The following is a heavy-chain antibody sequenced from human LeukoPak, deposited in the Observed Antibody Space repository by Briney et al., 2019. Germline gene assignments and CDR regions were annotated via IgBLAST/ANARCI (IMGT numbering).Heavy chain of an antibody. CDR1: GYTFTSNS. V-gene: IGHV1-18*01. CDR3: ARGRYNSVWVSHDY. CDR2: ISASNDNT. Sequence: ASVKVSCKASGYTFTSNSFSWVRQAPGQGLEWMGWISASNDNTNFAQKFQGRVTMTTDTSTSTAYMELRSLRSDDTAVYYCARGRYNSVWVSHDYWGQGTLVTVSS. D-gene: IGHD3-16*01. J-gene: IGHJ4*02.